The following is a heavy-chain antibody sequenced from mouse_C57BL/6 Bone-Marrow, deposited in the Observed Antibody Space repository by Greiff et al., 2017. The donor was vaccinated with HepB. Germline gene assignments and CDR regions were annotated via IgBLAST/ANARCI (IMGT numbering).Heavy chain of an antibody. Sequence: QVQLQQSGAELARPGASVKLSCKASGYTFTSYGISWVKQSTGQGLEWIGEIYPRSGNTYYNEKYKGKATLTADKSSSKAYMELSSLTSEDSAVYFCARKIECFIRRGSSYWYFDVWSTGTTVTVSS. CDR3: ARKIECFIRRGSSYWYFDV. J-gene: IGHJ1*03. D-gene: IGHD1-1*01. V-gene: IGHV1-81*01. CDR2: IYPRSGNT. CDR1: GYTFTSYG.